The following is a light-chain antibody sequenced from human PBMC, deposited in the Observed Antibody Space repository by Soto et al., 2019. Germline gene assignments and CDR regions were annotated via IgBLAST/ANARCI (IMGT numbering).Light chain of an antibody. Sequence: QSALTQPASVSGSPGQSITISCTGTSSDVGNYNYVSWYQQPPGKAPKLMICEVSNRPSGVSNRFSGSKSGNTASLTISGLQAEDEADYYCTSYTSTNSYVFGTGTKLTVL. V-gene: IGLV2-14*01. J-gene: IGLJ1*01. CDR2: EVS. CDR3: TSYTSTNSYV. CDR1: SSDVGNYNY.